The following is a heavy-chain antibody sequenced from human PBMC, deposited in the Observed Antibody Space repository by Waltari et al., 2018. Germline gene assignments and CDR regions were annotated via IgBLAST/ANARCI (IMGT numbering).Heavy chain of an antibody. CDR2: MDYSGRT. J-gene: IGHJ4*02. CDR1: GGSISSCY. CDR3: AWARGLRGVGEVLYPYHFDY. D-gene: IGHD3-10*01. V-gene: IGHV4-59*01. Sequence: VQLQESGPGLAEPSETLALPCLVSGGSISSCYWSWIRELPGRRVEWLGYMDYSGRTNYNPNLSSRASITVDTSKLQFPLTLSSGTAADTAVDFSAWARGLRGVGEVLYPYHFDYWGQGTLVTVSS.